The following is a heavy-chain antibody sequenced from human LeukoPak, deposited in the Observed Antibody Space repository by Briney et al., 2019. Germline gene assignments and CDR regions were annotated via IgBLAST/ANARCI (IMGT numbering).Heavy chain of an antibody. D-gene: IGHD3-3*01. CDR1: GFTFSSNA. CDR3: ARERVNFGSDFWSGCDDAFDI. V-gene: IGHV3-30-3*01. Sequence: GGSLRLSCAASGFTFSSNAMHWVRQAPGKGLEWVAVISYDGSNKYYADSVKGRFTISRDNSKNTLYLQMNSLRAEDTAVYYCARERVNFGSDFWSGCDDAFDIWGQGTMVTLSS. J-gene: IGHJ3*02. CDR2: ISYDGSNK.